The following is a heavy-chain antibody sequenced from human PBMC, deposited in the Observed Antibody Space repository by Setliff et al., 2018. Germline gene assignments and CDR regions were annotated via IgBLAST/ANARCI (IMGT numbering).Heavy chain of an antibody. V-gene: IGHV3-23*01. CDR1: GFTFSNYW. CDR2: TTGSGGDR. D-gene: IGHD3-22*01. Sequence: QAGGSLRLSCAASGFTFSNYWMSWVRQAPGKGLEWVSSTTGSGGDRDYADSVKGRFTISRDNAKKSLYLQMDSLRAEDTAVYYCVRELRVIVGVGIQGVFDIWGQGTMVTVSS. J-gene: IGHJ3*02. CDR3: VRELRVIVGVGIQGVFDI.